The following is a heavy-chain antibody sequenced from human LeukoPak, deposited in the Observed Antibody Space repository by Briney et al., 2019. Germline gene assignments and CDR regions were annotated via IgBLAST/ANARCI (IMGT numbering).Heavy chain of an antibody. CDR1: GFTFSGFG. Sequence: TGGSLRLSCAASGFTFSGFGMHWVRQAPGKGLEWVAVIWYDGSNKYYADSVKGRFTISRDNAKNSLYLQMNSLRAEDTAVYYCARDRSFPNYGGNSASDYWGQGTLVTVSS. CDR2: IWYDGSNK. J-gene: IGHJ4*02. CDR3: ARDRSFPNYGGNSASDY. D-gene: IGHD4-23*01. V-gene: IGHV3-33*01.